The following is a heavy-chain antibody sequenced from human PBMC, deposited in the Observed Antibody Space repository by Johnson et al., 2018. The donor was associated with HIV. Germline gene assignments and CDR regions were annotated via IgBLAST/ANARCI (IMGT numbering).Heavy chain of an antibody. V-gene: IGHV3-30*03. CDR2: ISYDGSIK. Sequence: QVQLVESGGGLVQPGGSLRLSCAASGFSFSSYGMHLVRQAPGKGLGWVAVISYDGSIKYYGASVKGRFTISRDNSKNTLYLQMNSRRVEDTAVYYCAREGPSERAGFDIWGQGTMVTVSS. CDR3: AREGPSERAGFDI. J-gene: IGHJ3*02. CDR1: GFSFSSYG.